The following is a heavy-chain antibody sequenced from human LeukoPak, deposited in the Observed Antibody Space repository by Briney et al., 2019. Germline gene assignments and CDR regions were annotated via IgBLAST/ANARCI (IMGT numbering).Heavy chain of an antibody. CDR3: AKDRVGTSDY. V-gene: IGHV3-23*01. Sequence: TGSGGDTYYADSVKGRFTISRDNSKNMLYLHMNSLRAEDSAVYYCAKDRVGTSDYWGQGTLVTVSS. CDR2: TGSGGDT. D-gene: IGHD1-1*01. J-gene: IGHJ4*02.